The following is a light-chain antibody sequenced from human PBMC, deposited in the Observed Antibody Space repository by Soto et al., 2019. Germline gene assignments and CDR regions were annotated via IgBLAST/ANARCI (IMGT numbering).Light chain of an antibody. CDR3: QHYNSYSDA. Sequence: DIPVTKHPTTLSASVPFTGTITYRASQTISSWLAWYQQKPGKAPKLLIYKASTLKSGVPSRFSGSGSGTEFTLTICSLQPDDFATYYCQHYNSYSDAFGQGTKVDIK. CDR2: KAS. J-gene: IGKJ1*01. CDR1: QTISSW. V-gene: IGKV1-5*03.